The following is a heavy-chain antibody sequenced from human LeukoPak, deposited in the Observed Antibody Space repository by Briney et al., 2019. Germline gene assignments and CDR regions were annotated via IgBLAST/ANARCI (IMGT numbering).Heavy chain of an antibody. V-gene: IGHV4-30-4*08. CDR1: GGSISSGDYY. D-gene: IGHD1-26*01. CDR2: IYYSGST. J-gene: IGHJ3*02. CDR3: ASTIVGATSAAFDI. Sequence: PSETLSLTCTVSGGSISSGDYYWSWIRQPPGKGLEWIGYIYYSGSTYYNPSLKSRVTISVDTSKNQFSLKLSSVTAADTAAYYCASTIVGATSAAFDIWGQGTMVTVSS.